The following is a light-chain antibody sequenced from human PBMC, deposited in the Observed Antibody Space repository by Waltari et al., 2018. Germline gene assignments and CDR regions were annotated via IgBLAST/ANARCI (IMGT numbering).Light chain of an antibody. Sequence: SSDLTQDPSLSVALGQTVRITCQGDSLSRYYASWYQQRPWQAPILVLYGPDNRPSGIPDRFSGSTSGNTASLTITGAQAEDEADYYCHSRETFSTRLFGGGTRLTV. V-gene: IGLV3-19*01. J-gene: IGLJ2*01. CDR3: HSRETFSTRL. CDR1: SLSRYY. CDR2: GPD.